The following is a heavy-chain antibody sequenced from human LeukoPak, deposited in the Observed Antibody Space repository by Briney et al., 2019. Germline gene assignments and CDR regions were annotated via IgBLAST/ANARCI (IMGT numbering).Heavy chain of an antibody. CDR2: INPSGGST. D-gene: IGHD3-10*01. Sequence: ASVTVSHKSCGYIFPLYYMHWVRQAPGQAREGGGIINPSGGSTNYAQKFQGRVTMTRDTSTNTAYMELSSLRSEDTAVYYCARGPSITMVRGMQWYYYMDVWGKGTTVTISS. CDR1: GYIFPLYY. V-gene: IGHV1-46*01. CDR3: ARGPSITMVRGMQWYYYMDV. J-gene: IGHJ6*03.